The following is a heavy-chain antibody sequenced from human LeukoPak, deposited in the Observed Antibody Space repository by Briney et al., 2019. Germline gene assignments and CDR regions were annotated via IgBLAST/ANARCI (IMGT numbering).Heavy chain of an antibody. Sequence: GGTLRLSCAASGFTFSNYGMSWVRQAPGKGLEWVSIISDSGGTTYYADSVKGRFTISRDNSKNTLYLQMNSLRAEDTAVYYCAKTYYDFWSGYYVPYDYWGQGTLVTVSS. CDR2: ISDSGGTT. V-gene: IGHV3-23*01. CDR1: GFTFSNYG. CDR3: AKTYYDFWSGYYVPYDY. J-gene: IGHJ4*02. D-gene: IGHD3-3*01.